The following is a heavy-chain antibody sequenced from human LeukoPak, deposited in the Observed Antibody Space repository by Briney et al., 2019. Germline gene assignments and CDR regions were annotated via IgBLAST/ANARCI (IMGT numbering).Heavy chain of an antibody. CDR3: AKSSLWGRDAFDI. J-gene: IGHJ3*02. V-gene: IGHV3-20*04. CDR1: GFTFDDYG. CDR2: INWNGGST. D-gene: IGHD7-27*01. Sequence: GGSLRLSCAASGFTFDDYGMSWVRQAPGKGLEWVSGINWNGGSTGYADSVKGRFTISRDNSKNTLYLQMNSLRAEDTVVYYCAKSSLWGRDAFDIWGQGTMVTVSS.